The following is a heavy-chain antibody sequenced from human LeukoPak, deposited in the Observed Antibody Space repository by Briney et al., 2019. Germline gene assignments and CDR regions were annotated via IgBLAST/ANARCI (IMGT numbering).Heavy chain of an antibody. CDR2: INPRGGTT. V-gene: IGHV1-46*01. Sequence: ASVKVSCKASGYTFTSYFMYWVRQAPGQGLEWMGLINPRGGTTRYAQKFQGRVTMTRDTSTSTVYMELSSLRSEDTAMYYCARTEDYYYYMDVWGKGTTVTISS. CDR3: ARTEDYYYYMDV. J-gene: IGHJ6*03. CDR1: GYTFTSYF.